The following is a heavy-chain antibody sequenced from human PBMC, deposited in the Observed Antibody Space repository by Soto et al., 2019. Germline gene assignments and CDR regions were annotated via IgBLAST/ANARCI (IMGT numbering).Heavy chain of an antibody. D-gene: IGHD2-8*02. CDR3: ARDAGASRYYGMDV. J-gene: IGHJ6*02. V-gene: IGHV4-4*02. CDR2: IYHSGAT. CDR1: GASTSSENW. Sequence: QVQLQESGPALVKPSGTLSLACTVSGASTSSENWWSWVRQAPGKGLEWIGEIYHSGATHYSPSLKSRVTISLDKSKNQFFLKLDSVTAADSAIYYCARDAGASRYYGMDVWGQGTKVTVS.